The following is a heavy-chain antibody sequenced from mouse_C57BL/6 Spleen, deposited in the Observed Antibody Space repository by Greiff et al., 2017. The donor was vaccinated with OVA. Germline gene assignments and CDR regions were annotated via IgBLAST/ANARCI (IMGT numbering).Heavy chain of an antibody. CDR1: GFTFSSYG. CDR3: ARATQGGTYFDY. D-gene: IGHD4-1*01. CDR2: ISSGGSYT. J-gene: IGHJ2*01. Sequence: VQLKESGGDLVKPGGSLKLSCAASGFTFSSYGMSWVRQTPDKRLEWVATISSGGSYTYYPDSVKGRFTISRDTAKNTLYLQMSSLKSEDTAMYYCARATQGGTYFDYWGQGTTLTVSS. V-gene: IGHV5-6*01.